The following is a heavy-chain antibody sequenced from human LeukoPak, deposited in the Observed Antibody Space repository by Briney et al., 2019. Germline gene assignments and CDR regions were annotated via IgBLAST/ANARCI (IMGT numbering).Heavy chain of an antibody. CDR3: AKSEQLGLQLPTNG. D-gene: IGHD6-6*01. J-gene: IGHJ1*01. V-gene: IGHV3-30*18. CDR2: VSHDGKVQ. CDR1: GFTFNNYG. Sequence: GGSLRLSCAASGFTFNNYGMQWVRQAPGKGLEWVAVVSHDGKVQYYADSVKGRFTISRDNSKNTLFLQMNSLRADDTAVYYCAKSEQLGLQLPTNGWGQGTLVTVSS.